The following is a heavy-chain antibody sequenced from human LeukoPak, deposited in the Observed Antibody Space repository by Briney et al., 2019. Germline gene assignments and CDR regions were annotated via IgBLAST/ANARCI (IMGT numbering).Heavy chain of an antibody. J-gene: IGHJ4*02. D-gene: IGHD6-19*01. CDR1: GFTFVDYP. V-gene: IGHV3-9*01. Sequence: GRSLRLSFPASGFTFVDYPMHSVRQAPGKGLERVSGISWNSGSIGYADSVKGRFTISRDNAKNSLYLQMNSLRAEDTALYYCAKDISAVAGSFDYWGQGTLVTVSS. CDR2: ISWNSGSI. CDR3: AKDISAVAGSFDY.